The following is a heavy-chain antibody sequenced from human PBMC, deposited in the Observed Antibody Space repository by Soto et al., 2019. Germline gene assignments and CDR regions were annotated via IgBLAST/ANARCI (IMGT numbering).Heavy chain of an antibody. V-gene: IGHV3-23*01. CDR2: LSGSGTGK. CDR1: GFSVTSYA. Sequence: GGSLRLSCAASGFSVTSYAMSWLRQAPGKGLEWVSVLSGSGTGKDYADSVKGRFTISRDNSRNTLYLQMSGLRVEDTAVYYCAKTPGVITVITSFDHWGQGTPVTVYS. D-gene: IGHD3-16*01. J-gene: IGHJ4*02. CDR3: AKTPGVITVITSFDH.